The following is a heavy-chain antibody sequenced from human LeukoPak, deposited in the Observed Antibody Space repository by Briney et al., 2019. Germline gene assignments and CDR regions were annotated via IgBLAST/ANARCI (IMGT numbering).Heavy chain of an antibody. CDR3: ARGPSWFDP. J-gene: IGHJ5*02. CDR1: GGSISSYY. Sequence: SETLSLTCTVSGGSISSYYWSWIRQPPGKGLEWIGYIYYSGSTNYNPSLKSRVTISVDTSKNQFSLKLSSVAAADTAVYYCARGPSWFDPWGQGTLVTVSS. CDR2: IYYSGST. V-gene: IGHV4-59*01.